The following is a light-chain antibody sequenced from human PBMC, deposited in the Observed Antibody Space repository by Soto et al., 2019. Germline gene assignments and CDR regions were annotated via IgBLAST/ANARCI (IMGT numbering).Light chain of an antibody. V-gene: IGKV3-20*01. J-gene: IGKJ1*01. CDR3: QQYGSSPRT. CDR1: QAIKND. Sequence: EIVMTQSPATLSVSPGERATLSFRASQAIKNDLAWYQQRPGQAPKLLIYRASTRATGIPDRFTGSGSGTDFTLTISRLEPEDFAVYYCQQYGSSPRTFGQGTKVDIK. CDR2: RAS.